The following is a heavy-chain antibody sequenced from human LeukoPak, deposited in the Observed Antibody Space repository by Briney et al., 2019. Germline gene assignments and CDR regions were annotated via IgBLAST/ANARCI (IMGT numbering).Heavy chain of an antibody. Sequence: PGGSLRLSCAASGFTFSIYWMHWVRQAPGKGLVWVSRISSDGSSTTYADSVKGRFTISRDNAKDTLYLQMNSLRAEDTAVYYCARVKKQWLVKAYFDYWGQGTLVTVSS. V-gene: IGHV3-74*01. CDR2: ISSDGSST. CDR1: GFTFSIYW. J-gene: IGHJ4*02. D-gene: IGHD6-19*01. CDR3: ARVKKQWLVKAYFDY.